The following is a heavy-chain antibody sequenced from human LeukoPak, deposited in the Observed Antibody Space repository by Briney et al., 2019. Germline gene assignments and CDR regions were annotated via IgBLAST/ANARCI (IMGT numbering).Heavy chain of an antibody. V-gene: IGHV4-31*03. CDR2: IYYSGST. Sequence: SETLSLTCTVSGGSISSGGYYWSWIRQHPGKGLEWIGYIYYSGSTYYNPSLKSRVTISVDTSKNQFSLKLSSVTAADTAVYYCARAAAAAGYGMDVWGQGTTVTVSS. CDR3: ARAAAAAGYGMDV. D-gene: IGHD6-13*01. CDR1: GGSISSGGYY. J-gene: IGHJ6*02.